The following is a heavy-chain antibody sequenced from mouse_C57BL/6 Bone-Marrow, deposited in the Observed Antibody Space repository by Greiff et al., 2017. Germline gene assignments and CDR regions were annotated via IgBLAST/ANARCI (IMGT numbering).Heavy chain of an antibody. J-gene: IGHJ2*01. CDR3: ARHYGKDY. Sequence: EVMLLESGGDLVKPGGSLKLSCAASGFTFSSYGMSWVRQTPDKRLEWVATISSGGSYTYYPDSVKGRFTISRDNAKNTLYLQMSSLKSEDTAMYYCARHYGKDYWGQGTTLTVSS. V-gene: IGHV5-6*01. CDR1: GFTFSSYG. D-gene: IGHD1-1*01. CDR2: ISSGGSYT.